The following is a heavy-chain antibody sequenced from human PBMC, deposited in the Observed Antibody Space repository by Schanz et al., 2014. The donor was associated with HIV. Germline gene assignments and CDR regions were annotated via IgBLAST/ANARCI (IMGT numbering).Heavy chain of an antibody. CDR3: AKGIMGATEYYYGMDV. CDR2: ISISGRTI. J-gene: IGHJ6*02. D-gene: IGHD1-26*01. Sequence: VQLVESGGGVVQPGRSLRLSCAASGFTFSSYGMHWVRQAPGKGLEWISYISISGRTISYADSVKGRFTISRDNANNVVYLEMNGLRVEDTALYYCAKGIMGATEYYYGMDVWGQGTMVTVSS. V-gene: IGHV3-48*03. CDR1: GFTFSSYG.